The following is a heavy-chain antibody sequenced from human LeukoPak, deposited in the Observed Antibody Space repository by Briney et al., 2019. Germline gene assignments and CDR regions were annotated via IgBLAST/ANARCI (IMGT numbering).Heavy chain of an antibody. V-gene: IGHV3-23*01. J-gene: IGHJ4*02. CDR3: AKSREQWLATYSAY. D-gene: IGHD6-19*01. CDR2: ISGSGGRT. Sequence: GGSLILSCAAPGFTFSSYAMTWVRQAPGKGLEWVSAISGSGGRTYYADSVKGRFTISRDNSKNTLYLQMNSLRAEDTAVYYCAKSREQWLATYSAYWGQGTLVTVSS. CDR1: GFTFSSYA.